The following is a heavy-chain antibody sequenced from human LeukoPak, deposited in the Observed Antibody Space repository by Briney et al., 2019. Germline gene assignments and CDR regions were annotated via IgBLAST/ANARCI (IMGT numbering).Heavy chain of an antibody. CDR3: ARRISRDVYKIFDF. Sequence: SETLSLTCTVSGGSISSHHWSWIRQPPGKGLEWIGYIYNSGSTSYKPSLKSRVTTSVDTSKNEFTLKLTSVTAADTAVYFCARRISRDVYKIFDFWGQGTLVTVSS. CDR2: IYNSGST. D-gene: IGHD5-24*01. V-gene: IGHV4-59*08. J-gene: IGHJ4*02. CDR1: GGSISSHH.